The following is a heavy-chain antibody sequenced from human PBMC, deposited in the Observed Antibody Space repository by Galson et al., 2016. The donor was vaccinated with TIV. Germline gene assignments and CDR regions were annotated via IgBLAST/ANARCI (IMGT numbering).Heavy chain of an antibody. CDR1: GYTFTNYG. J-gene: IGHJ4*02. V-gene: IGHV1-18*01. Sequence: SVKVSCKASGYTFTNYGISWVRQAPGQGLQWMGWISAYTGDTHFAQNFQGRVTMTTDTPTNTAYMELRSLRSDDTAVYYCARSGDYGDYWGQGTLVTVSS. D-gene: IGHD4-17*01. CDR3: ARSGDYGDY. CDR2: ISAYTGDT.